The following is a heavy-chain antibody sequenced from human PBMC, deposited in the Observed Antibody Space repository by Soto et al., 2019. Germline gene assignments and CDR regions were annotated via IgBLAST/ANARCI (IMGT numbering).Heavy chain of an antibody. D-gene: IGHD6-19*01. CDR2: IYYSGST. CDR1: GGSISSSSYY. Sequence: QLQLQESGPGLVKPSETLSLTCTVSGGSISSSSYYWGWIRQPPGKGLEWIGSIYYSGSTYYNPSLTGRLHFPRAPANNHFPAELGLGPRADPAVYYCARDWPVAGRGFYWGQGPLVPVSS. CDR3: ARDWPVAGRGFY. J-gene: IGHJ4*02. V-gene: IGHV4-39*02.